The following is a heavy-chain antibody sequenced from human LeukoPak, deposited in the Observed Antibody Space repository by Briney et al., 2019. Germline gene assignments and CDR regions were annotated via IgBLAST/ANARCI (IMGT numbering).Heavy chain of an antibody. Sequence: GGSLRLSCAASGFDFGDSVMHWVRQAPGEGLQWVAIISRDGTDRRYEDFVKGRFTISRDNSKNTLYLQLHSLRAEDTAVYYCARETGLRTFDYWGQGTLVTVSS. CDR1: GFDFGDSV. J-gene: IGHJ4*02. CDR2: ISRDGTDR. V-gene: IGHV3-33*08. D-gene: IGHD4-17*01. CDR3: ARETGLRTFDY.